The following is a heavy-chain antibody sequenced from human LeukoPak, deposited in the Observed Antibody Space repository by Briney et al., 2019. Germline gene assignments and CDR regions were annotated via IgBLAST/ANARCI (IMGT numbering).Heavy chain of an antibody. V-gene: IGHV3-21*01. D-gene: IGHD4-17*01. J-gene: IGHJ4*02. Sequence: GGSLRLSCAASGFTFSSYSMNWVRQAPGKGLEWVSAISGSGGSTYYADSVKGRFTISRDNAKNSLYLQMNSLRAEDTAVYYCATSFYGDDVYWGQGTLVTVSS. CDR1: GFTFSSYS. CDR2: ISGSGGST. CDR3: ATSFYGDDVY.